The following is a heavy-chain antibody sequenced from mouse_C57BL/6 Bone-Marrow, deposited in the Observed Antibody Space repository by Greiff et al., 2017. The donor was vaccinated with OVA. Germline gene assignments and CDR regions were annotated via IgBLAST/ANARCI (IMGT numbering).Heavy chain of an antibody. CDR1: GYAFTNYL. V-gene: IGHV1-54*01. CDR3: ASLIYYVSSLCAMDY. J-gene: IGHJ4*01. CDR2: INPGSGGT. D-gene: IGHD1-1*01. Sequence: QVHVKQSGAELVRPGTSVKVSCKASGYAFTNYLIEWVKQRPGQGLEWIGVINPGSGGTNYNEKFKGKATLTADKSSSTAYMQLSSLTSEDSAVYFCASLIYYVSSLCAMDYWGQGTSVTVSS.